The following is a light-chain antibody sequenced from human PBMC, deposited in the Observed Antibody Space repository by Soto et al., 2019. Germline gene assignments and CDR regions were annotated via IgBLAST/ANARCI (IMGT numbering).Light chain of an antibody. Sequence: DIQMTQSTSTLSASVGDRVTITCRASQSISSWLAWYQQKPGKAPKLLIYDASSLESGVPSRFSGSGSGTEFTLTISSLQPDDFATYYCQQYNSPPGTFGQGTKVDIK. J-gene: IGKJ1*01. CDR1: QSISSW. V-gene: IGKV1-5*01. CDR3: QQYNSPPGT. CDR2: DAS.